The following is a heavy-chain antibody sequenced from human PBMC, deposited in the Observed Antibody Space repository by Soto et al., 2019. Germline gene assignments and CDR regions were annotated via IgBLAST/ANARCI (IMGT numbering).Heavy chain of an antibody. J-gene: IGHJ4*02. CDR3: ARSKGYRVVRGVITNAFDY. CDR1: GFTFSSYG. CDR2: IWYDGSNK. V-gene: IGHV3-33*01. Sequence: GGSLRLSCAASGFTFSSYGMHWVRQAPGKGLEWVAVIWYDGSNKYYADSVKGRFTISRDNSKNTLYLQMNSLRAEDTAVYYCARSKGYRVVRGVITNAFDYWGQGTLVTVSS. D-gene: IGHD3-10*01.